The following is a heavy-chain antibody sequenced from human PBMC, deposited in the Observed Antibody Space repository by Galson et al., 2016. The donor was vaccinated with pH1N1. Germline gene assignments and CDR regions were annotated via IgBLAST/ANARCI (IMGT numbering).Heavy chain of an antibody. J-gene: IGHJ4*02. CDR1: GFTFNSYV. V-gene: IGHV3-23*01. Sequence: SLRLSCAASGFTFNSYVMNWVRQAPGKGLEWVSTVSRPGGDTYYADSVKGRFTISRDNSKNTLYLEMTSPRADDTAVYYRVKGGRDAYNPYFDQWGQGTLVTVSS. CDR3: VKGGRDAYNPYFDQ. CDR2: VSRPGGDT. D-gene: IGHD5-24*01.